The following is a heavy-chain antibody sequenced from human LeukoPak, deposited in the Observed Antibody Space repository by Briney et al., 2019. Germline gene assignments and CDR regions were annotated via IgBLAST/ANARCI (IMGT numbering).Heavy chain of an antibody. J-gene: IGHJ5*02. D-gene: IGHD6-13*01. V-gene: IGHV3-30*18. CDR2: ISYDGSNK. CDR3: AKVAREHSSWYGDWFDP. Sequence: PGGSLRLSCAASGFTFSSYGMHWVRQAPGKGLEWVAVISYDGSNKYYADSVKGRFTISRDNSKNTLYLQMNSLRAEDTAVYYCAKVAREHSSWYGDWFDPWGQGTLVTVSS. CDR1: GFTFSSYG.